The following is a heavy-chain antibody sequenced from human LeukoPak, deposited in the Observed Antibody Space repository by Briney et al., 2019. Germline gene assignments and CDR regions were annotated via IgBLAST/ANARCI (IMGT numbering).Heavy chain of an antibody. Sequence: ASVKVSCKVSGYSLSDLSMHWVRQGPGKGLEWMGGFVLEDGERIYAQKFRGRVRVTEDTSTDTAYMELSSLRSEDTAVYYCATLDLPPSTAAVASWGQGTLVTVS. CDR3: ATLDLPPSTAAVAS. CDR2: FVLEDGER. J-gene: IGHJ5*01. CDR1: GYSLSDLS. D-gene: IGHD6-13*01. V-gene: IGHV1-24*01.